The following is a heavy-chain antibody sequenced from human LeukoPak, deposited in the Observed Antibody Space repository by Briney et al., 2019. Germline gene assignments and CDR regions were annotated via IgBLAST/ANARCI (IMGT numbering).Heavy chain of an antibody. D-gene: IGHD3-10*01. CDR1: GGSISSGGYY. CDR2: IYHSGST. V-gene: IGHV4-30-2*01. CDR3: ARGPYYGSGSYLRVYYYYGMDV. J-gene: IGHJ6*02. Sequence: SETLSLTCTVSGGSISSGGYYWSWIRQPPGKGLEWIGYIYHSGSTYYNPSLKSRVTISVDTSKNQFSLKLSSVTAADTAVYYCARGPYYGSGSYLRVYYYYGMDVWGQGTTVTVSS.